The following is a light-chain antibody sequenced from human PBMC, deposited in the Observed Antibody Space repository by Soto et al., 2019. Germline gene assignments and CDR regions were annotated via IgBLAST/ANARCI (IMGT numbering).Light chain of an antibody. V-gene: IGLV1-44*01. J-gene: IGLJ3*02. CDR2: DRD. CDR1: RSNIGSNT. Sequence: QAVVTQPPSASGTPGQRITISCSGTRSNIGSNTINWYQRLPGTAPKLLIHDRDQRPSGVPERFSGSKSGTSASLAISGLQSEDEADDYCAAWDDSLNGWVFGGGTKLTVL. CDR3: AAWDDSLNGWV.